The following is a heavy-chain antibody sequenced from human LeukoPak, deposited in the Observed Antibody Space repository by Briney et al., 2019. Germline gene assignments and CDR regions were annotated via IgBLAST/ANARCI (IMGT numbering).Heavy chain of an antibody. CDR3: ARWGTHDYGGNSVSWFDP. CDR2: IYHSGST. V-gene: IGHV4-4*02. D-gene: IGHD4-23*01. Sequence: SETLSLTCAVSGGSISSSNWWSWVRQPPGKGLEWIGEIYHSGSTNYNPSLKSRVIISVDKSKNQFSLKLSSVTAADTAVYYCARWGTHDYGGNSVSWFDPWGQGTLVTVSS. CDR1: GGSISSSNW. J-gene: IGHJ5*02.